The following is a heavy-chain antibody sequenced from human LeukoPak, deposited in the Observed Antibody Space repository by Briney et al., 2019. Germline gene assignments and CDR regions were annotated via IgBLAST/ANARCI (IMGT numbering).Heavy chain of an antibody. CDR3: ARDRCSSTSCYVDY. J-gene: IGHJ4*02. Sequence: SETLSLTCTVSGGSVSSGSYYWSWIRQPPGKGLEWIGYIYYSGSTNYNPSLKSRVTISVDASKNQFSLKLSSVTAADTAVYYCARDRCSSTSCYVDYWGQGTLVTVSS. V-gene: IGHV4-61*01. CDR1: GGSVSSGSYY. CDR2: IYYSGST. D-gene: IGHD2-2*01.